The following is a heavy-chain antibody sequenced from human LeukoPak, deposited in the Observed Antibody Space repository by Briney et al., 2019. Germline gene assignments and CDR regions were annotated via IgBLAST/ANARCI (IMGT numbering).Heavy chain of an antibody. Sequence: PGRSLRLSCAASGFTFSSYAMHWARQAPGKGLEWVAVISYDGSNKYYADSVKGRFTISRDNSKNTLYLQMNSLRAEDTAVYYCASGNTARSYWGQGTLVTVSS. CDR1: GFTFSSYA. J-gene: IGHJ4*02. CDR3: ASGNTARSY. CDR2: ISYDGSNK. D-gene: IGHD5-18*01. V-gene: IGHV3-30*04.